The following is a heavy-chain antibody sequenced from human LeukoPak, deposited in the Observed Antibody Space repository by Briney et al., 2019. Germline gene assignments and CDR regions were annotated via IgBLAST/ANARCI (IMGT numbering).Heavy chain of an antibody. J-gene: IGHJ4*02. Sequence: PGGSLRLSCAASGFTFSSYAMSWVRQAPGKGLEWVSAVSTSGDGTFYADSVKGRFTISRDNSKNTLYLHMNSLRAEDTAVYYCATADSGSYYSGFDYWGQGTLVTVSS. V-gene: IGHV3-23*01. CDR3: ATADSGSYYSGFDY. CDR1: GFTFSSYA. CDR2: VSTSGDGT. D-gene: IGHD1-26*01.